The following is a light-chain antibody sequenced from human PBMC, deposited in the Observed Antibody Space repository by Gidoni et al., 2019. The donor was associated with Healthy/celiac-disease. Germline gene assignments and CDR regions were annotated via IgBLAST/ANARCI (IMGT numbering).Light chain of an antibody. CDR2: GKN. V-gene: IGLV3-19*01. Sequence: SSELTQDPAVSVAVGQTVRITCQGDSLRSYYASWYQQKPGQAPVLVIYGKNNRPSGIPDRFSGSSSGNTASLTITGAQAEDEADYYCNSRDSSGNHHVVFGGGTKLPVL. J-gene: IGLJ2*01. CDR1: SLRSYY. CDR3: NSRDSSGNHHVV.